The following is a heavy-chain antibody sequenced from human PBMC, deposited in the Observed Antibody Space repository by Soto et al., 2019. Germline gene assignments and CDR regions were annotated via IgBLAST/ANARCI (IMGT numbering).Heavy chain of an antibody. CDR2: ISAYNGNT. J-gene: IGHJ5*01. D-gene: IGHD3-10*01. Sequence: ASVKVSCKASGYTFTSYGISWVRQAPGQGLEWMGWISAYNGNTNYAQKLQGRVTMTTDTSTSTAYMELRSLRSDDTAVYYCARFGFDEYYGSGFYYNPLRYNLFASWGQGTLVTVSS. CDR1: GYTFTSYG. V-gene: IGHV1-18*01. CDR3: ARFGFDEYYGSGFYYNPLRYNLFAS.